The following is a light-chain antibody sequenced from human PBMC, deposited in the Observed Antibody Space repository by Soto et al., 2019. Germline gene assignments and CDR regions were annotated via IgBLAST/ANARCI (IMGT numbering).Light chain of an antibody. V-gene: IGLV4-69*01. CDR3: QTWGTGEV. Sequence: QSVLTQSHSASASLGASVKRTCTRSSGHSSYAIAWHQQQPEKGPRNLMTLNSDGSHSKGDGIPDRFSGSSSGAERYLTISSLQSEDEADYYCQTWGTGEVFGGGTKRTVL. J-gene: IGLJ2*01. CDR2: LNSDGSH. CDR1: SGHSSYA.